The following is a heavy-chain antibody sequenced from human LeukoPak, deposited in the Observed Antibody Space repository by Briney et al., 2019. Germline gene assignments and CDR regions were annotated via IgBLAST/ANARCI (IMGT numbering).Heavy chain of an antibody. CDR1: GYTFTGYY. D-gene: IGHD2-2*01. V-gene: IGHV1-2*02. CDR3: ARAERRRSSTSCYYMDV. Sequence: ASVKVSCKASGYTFTGYYMHWVRQAPGQGLEWMGWINPNSGGTNYAQKFQGRVTMTRDTSISTAYMELSRLRSDDTAVYYCARAERRRSSTSCYYMDVWGKGTTVTVSS. J-gene: IGHJ6*03. CDR2: INPNSGGT.